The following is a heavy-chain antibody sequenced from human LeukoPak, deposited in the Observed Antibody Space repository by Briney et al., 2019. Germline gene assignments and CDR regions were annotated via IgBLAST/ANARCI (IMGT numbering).Heavy chain of an antibody. Sequence: SETLSLTCTVSGGSISSNGYYWAWFRQPPGKGLEWIGSIYYSGGTYHNPSLKSRVTISIDTSKNQFSLKLRSVTAADTAVYYCARDGNALWGQGTLVTVSS. CDR2: IYYSGGT. CDR3: ARDGNAL. V-gene: IGHV4-39*07. D-gene: IGHD1-1*01. CDR1: GGSISSNGYY. J-gene: IGHJ4*02.